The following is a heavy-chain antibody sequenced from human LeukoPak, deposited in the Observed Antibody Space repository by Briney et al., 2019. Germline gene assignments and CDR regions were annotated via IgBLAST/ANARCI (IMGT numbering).Heavy chain of an antibody. CDR3: AKQRWDAVTTYFYFDY. J-gene: IGHJ4*02. Sequence: GGSLRLSCAASGFTFSSYAMSWVRQAPGKGLERVSAISGSGGSTYYADSVKGRFTISRDNSKNTLYLQMNSLRAEDTAVYYCAKQRWDAVTTYFYFDYWGQGTLVTVSS. D-gene: IGHD4-17*01. CDR2: ISGSGGST. V-gene: IGHV3-23*01. CDR1: GFTFSSYA.